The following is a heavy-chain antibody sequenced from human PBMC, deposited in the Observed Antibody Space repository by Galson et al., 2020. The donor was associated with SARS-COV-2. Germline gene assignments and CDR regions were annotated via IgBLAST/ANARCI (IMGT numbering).Heavy chain of an antibody. D-gene: IGHD3-10*01. CDR1: GGTFSSYA. J-gene: IGHJ4*02. CDR2: IIPIFGTA. Sequence: KISCKASGGTFSSYAISWVRQAPGQGLEWMGGIIPIFGTANYAQKFQGRVTITADESTSTAYMELSSLRSEDTAVYYCARDPGDYYGSGSYYMNWGQGTLVTVSS. CDR3: ARDPGDYYGSGSYYMN. V-gene: IGHV1-69*01.